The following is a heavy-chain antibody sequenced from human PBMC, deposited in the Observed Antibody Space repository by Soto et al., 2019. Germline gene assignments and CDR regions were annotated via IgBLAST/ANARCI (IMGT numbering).Heavy chain of an antibody. CDR1: GYTFTSYG. D-gene: IGHD3-10*01. CDR3: ARYRPSRGGITMVRGVISKASHFDY. V-gene: IGHV1-18*01. CDR2: ISAYNGNT. J-gene: IGHJ4*02. Sequence: ASVKVSCKASGYTFTSYGIIWVRQAPGQGLEWMGWISAYNGNTNYAQKLQGRVTMTTDTSTSTAYMEPRSLRSDDTAVYYCARYRPSRGGITMVRGVISKASHFDYWGQGTLVTVSS.